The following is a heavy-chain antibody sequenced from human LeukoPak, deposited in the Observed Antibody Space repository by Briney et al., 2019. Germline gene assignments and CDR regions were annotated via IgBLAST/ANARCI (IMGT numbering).Heavy chain of an antibody. V-gene: IGHV3-7*03. CDR2: IKQDGSEK. CDR3: AKDLSPGYSYGYPFDY. Sequence: GGSLRLSCVASGFTFSSHWMSWVRQAPGKGLEWVANIKQDGSEKYYADSVEGRFTISRDNAKNSLYLQMNSLRAEDTALYYCAKDLSPGYSYGYPFDYWGQGTLVTVSS. D-gene: IGHD5-18*01. CDR1: GFTFSSHW. J-gene: IGHJ4*02.